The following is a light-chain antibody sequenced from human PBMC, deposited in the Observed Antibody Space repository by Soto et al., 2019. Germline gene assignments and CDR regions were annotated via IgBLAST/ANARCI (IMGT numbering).Light chain of an antibody. J-gene: IGKJ1*01. V-gene: IGKV1-39*01. CDR1: QNINTF. Sequence: DIEMTQSPSSLSASVGDRITISCRASQNINTFLNWYQQKGGKAPKLLIHGASSLQSGVPLRFSGSGSGTDFTLTISSLQPEDFATYYCQQTYSTPPTFGQGTKVDIK. CDR2: GAS. CDR3: QQTYSTPPT.